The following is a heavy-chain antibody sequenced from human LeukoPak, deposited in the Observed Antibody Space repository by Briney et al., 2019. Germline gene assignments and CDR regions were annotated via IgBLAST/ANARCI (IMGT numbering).Heavy chain of an antibody. D-gene: IGHD6-19*01. Sequence: ASVTVSFTSSDYAFTIVGITWLRQPPAQGLEWMGLISPYNGDRRNVHKLQGSVTRTTDTSTSKAYMELRSLRFDDTAVYYCARAGSGSGWYFDYWGQGTLVTVSS. CDR1: DYAFTIVG. CDR2: ISPYNGDR. V-gene: IGHV1-18*01. J-gene: IGHJ4*02. CDR3: ARAGSGSGWYFDY.